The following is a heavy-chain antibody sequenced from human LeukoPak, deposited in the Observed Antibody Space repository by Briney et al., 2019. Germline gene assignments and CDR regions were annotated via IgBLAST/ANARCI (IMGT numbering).Heavy chain of an antibody. D-gene: IGHD3-16*01. CDR2: INHSGST. CDR3: ARGRYVWGSYLRPNWFDP. Sequence: SETLSLTCAVYGGSFSGYYWSWIRQPPGKGLEWIGEINHSGSTNYNPSLKSRVTISVDTSKNQFSLKLSSVTAADTAVYYCARGRYVWGSYLRPNWFDPWGQGTLVTVSS. V-gene: IGHV4-34*01. CDR1: GGSFSGYY. J-gene: IGHJ5*02.